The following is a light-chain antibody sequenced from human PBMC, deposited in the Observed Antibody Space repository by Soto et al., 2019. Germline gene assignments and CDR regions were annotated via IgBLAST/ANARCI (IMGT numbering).Light chain of an antibody. J-gene: IGLJ2*01. Sequence: QSVLTQPRSVSGSPGQSVTISCTGTTNDIGGYNYVSWCQQYPGKAPKLIIYDVDKRPSGVPDRFSGSKSGNTASLTISGLQAEDEADYYCCSYAGAYKVVFGGGTKVTVL. CDR1: TNDIGGYNY. CDR3: CSYAGAYKVV. V-gene: IGLV2-11*01. CDR2: DVD.